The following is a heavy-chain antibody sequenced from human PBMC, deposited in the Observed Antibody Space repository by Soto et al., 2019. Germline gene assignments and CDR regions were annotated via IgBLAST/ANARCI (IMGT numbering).Heavy chain of an antibody. Sequence: SETLSLTCTVSGGSISGYYWSWIRQPPGKGLEWIGNVYYSGGAKYNPSVKRRVSISVDTSKNQFSLNLSSVTAADTAAYYCTRDGDGRMTTNPYYYYGMDVWGPGITVTVSS. CDR2: VYYSGGA. V-gene: IGHV4-59*01. J-gene: IGHJ6*02. D-gene: IGHD2-21*02. CDR3: TRDGDGRMTTNPYYYYGMDV. CDR1: GGSISGYY.